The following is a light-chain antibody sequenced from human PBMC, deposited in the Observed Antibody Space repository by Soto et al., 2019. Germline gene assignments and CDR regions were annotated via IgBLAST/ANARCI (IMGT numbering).Light chain of an antibody. CDR1: SSDVGAYNY. CDR3: QSYDSSLSGVV. CDR2: EVS. J-gene: IGLJ2*01. Sequence: QSALTQPASVSASPGQSITISCTGTSSDVGAYNYVSWYQQHPGKAPKLMIYEVSNRPSGVSNRFSGSKSGNTASLTISGLQAEDEGDYYCQSYDSSLSGVVFGGGTKLTVL. V-gene: IGLV2-14*01.